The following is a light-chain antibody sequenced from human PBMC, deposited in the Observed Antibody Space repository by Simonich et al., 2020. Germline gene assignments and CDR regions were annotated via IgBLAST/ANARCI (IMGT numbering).Light chain of an antibody. CDR3: YSAADNNLRV. J-gene: IGLJ1*01. V-gene: IGLV3-27*01. CDR2: KDS. CDR1: VLAKKY. Sequence: SYELTPPSSGSVSPGQTARIPCPGDVLAKKYARWFQQKPGQAPVLVIYKDSERPSGIPGRFSGSSSGTTVTLTISGAQVEDEADYYCYSAADNNLRVFGTGTKVTVL.